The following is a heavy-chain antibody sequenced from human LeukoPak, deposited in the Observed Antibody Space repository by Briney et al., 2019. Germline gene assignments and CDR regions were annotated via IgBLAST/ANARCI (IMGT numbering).Heavy chain of an antibody. CDR3: LRDLNWSLDQ. V-gene: IGHV3-74*01. CDR1: GFTFSSSW. Sequence: GGSLRLSCAASGFTFSSSWMHWVRQAPEKGLVWVSRINSDGSSTSYADSVKGRFTISRDNAKNTLYLQMNSLRAEDTAVYYCLRDLNWSLDQWGQGTLVTVSS. D-gene: IGHD1-20*01. CDR2: INSDGSST. J-gene: IGHJ4*02.